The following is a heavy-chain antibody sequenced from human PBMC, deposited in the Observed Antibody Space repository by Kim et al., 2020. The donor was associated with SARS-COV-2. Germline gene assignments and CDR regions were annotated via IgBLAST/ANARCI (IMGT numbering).Heavy chain of an antibody. CDR2: IYWDGTE. CDR3: AHGAGWLSDV. Sequence: SGPTLVNPTQTLTLTCAFSGFSLSTSAVGVTWIRQPPGKALEWLALIYWDGTEHFSPSLKSRLTITKDSSKNQVVLTMTNMDPVDTATYYCAHGAGWLSDVWGQGTLVTVSS. D-gene: IGHD6-19*01. J-gene: IGHJ1*01. CDR1: GFSLSTSAVG. V-gene: IGHV2-5*02.